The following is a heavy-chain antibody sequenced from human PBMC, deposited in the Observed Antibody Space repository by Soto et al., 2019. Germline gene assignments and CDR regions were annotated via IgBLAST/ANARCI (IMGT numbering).Heavy chain of an antibody. CDR1: GGSVTSGGHY. CDR3: ARDLLRYYDSSGYNYRWFDP. Sequence: QVQLQESGPGLVKPSETLSLTCTVSGGSVTSGGHYWSWIRQPPGKGLEWIGDIYYSGSTNYNPSLKSRVTLSLDTAKNQFSLKMSSVTAADTAVYYCARDLLRYYDSSGYNYRWFDPWGQGTLVTVSS. D-gene: IGHD3-22*01. V-gene: IGHV4-61*08. CDR2: IYYSGST. J-gene: IGHJ5*02.